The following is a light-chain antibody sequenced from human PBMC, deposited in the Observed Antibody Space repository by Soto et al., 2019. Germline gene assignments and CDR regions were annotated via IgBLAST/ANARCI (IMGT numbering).Light chain of an antibody. CDR3: CSYAGSHYV. CDR1: SSDVGGYNY. CDR2: DVS. Sequence: QSALTQPRSVSGSPGQSVTISCTGTSSDVGGYNYVSWYQQHPGKAPKLMIYDVSKRPSGVPDRFSGSKSGNKASLTISGLQAEVEADYYCCSYAGSHYVFGTGTNLTVL. J-gene: IGLJ1*01. V-gene: IGLV2-11*01.